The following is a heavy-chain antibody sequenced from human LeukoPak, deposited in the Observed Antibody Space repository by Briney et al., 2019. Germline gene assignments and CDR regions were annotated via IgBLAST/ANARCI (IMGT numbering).Heavy chain of an antibody. CDR2: ISGSGGST. CDR3: AKDQCSTSSWLACRFDY. CDR1: GFTFRSYA. J-gene: IGHJ4*02. V-gene: IGHV3-23*01. Sequence: PGGSLRLSCAASGFTFRSYAMSWVRQAPGKGVEGVSAISGSGGSTYYAASVKGRFTISRDNAKNTLYLQMNSLRVEDTAMYYCAKDQCSTSSWLACRFDYWGQGSLVTVSS. D-gene: IGHD2-2*01.